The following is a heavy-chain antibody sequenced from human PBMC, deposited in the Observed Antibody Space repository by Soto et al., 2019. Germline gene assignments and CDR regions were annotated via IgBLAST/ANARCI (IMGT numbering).Heavy chain of an antibody. CDR2: IKQDGTVK. J-gene: IGHJ4*02. Sequence: PGGSLRLSCTASGFTFSSYWMSWVRQAPGMGLEWVANIKQDGTVKYYVDSVKGRFTISRDNAKNSLYLETNSLRAEDTAVYYCVRNRELGLGRYFDSWGQGT. CDR1: GFTFSSYW. V-gene: IGHV3-7*01. CDR3: VRNRELGLGRYFDS. D-gene: IGHD7-27*01.